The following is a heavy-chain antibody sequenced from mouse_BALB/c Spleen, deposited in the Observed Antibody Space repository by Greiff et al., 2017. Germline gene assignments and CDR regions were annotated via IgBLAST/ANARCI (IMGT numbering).Heavy chain of an antibody. CDR3: ARQEITTVVADY. V-gene: IGHV5-9-3*01. J-gene: IGHJ2*01. CDR2: ISSGGSYT. D-gene: IGHD1-1*01. Sequence: EVHLVESGGGLVQPGGSLKLSCAASGFTFSSYAMSWVRQTPEKRLEWVATISSGGSYTYYPDSVKGRFTISRDNAKNTLYLQMSSLRSEDTAMYYCARQEITTVVADYWGQGTTLTVSS. CDR1: GFTFSSYA.